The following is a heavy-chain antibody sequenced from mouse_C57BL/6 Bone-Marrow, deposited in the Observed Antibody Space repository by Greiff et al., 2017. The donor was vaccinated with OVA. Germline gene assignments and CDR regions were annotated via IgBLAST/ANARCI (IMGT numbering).Heavy chain of an antibody. CDR2: INPKTGGT. CDR1: GYTFTDYY. V-gene: IGHV1-26*01. Sequence: DVQLVESGPELVKPGASVKISCKASGYTFTDYYMNWVKQSPGQSLEWIGDINPKTGGTSYNQKFKGKATLTVDKSSSTAYMELRSLTSEDSAVYDCARRGDGYPLWDFDGWGTGTTVTVSS. J-gene: IGHJ1*03. CDR3: ARRGDGYPLWDFDG. D-gene: IGHD2-3*01.